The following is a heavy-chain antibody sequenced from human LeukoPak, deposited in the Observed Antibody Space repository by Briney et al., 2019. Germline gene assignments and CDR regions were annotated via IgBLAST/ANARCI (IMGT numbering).Heavy chain of an antibody. Sequence: GRSLRLSCAASGFTFSSYAMHWVRQAPGKGLEWVAVISYDGSNKYYADSVKGRFTISRDNSKSTLYLQMNSLRAEDTAVYYCAKGGSYYDYWGQGTLVTVSS. CDR3: AKGGSYYDY. V-gene: IGHV3-30-3*01. J-gene: IGHJ4*02. D-gene: IGHD3-16*01. CDR2: ISYDGSNK. CDR1: GFTFSSYA.